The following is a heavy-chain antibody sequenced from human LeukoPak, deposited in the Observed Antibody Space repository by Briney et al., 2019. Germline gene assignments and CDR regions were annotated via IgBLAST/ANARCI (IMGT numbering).Heavy chain of an antibody. CDR2: IYYSGST. CDR1: GGSISSSSYY. J-gene: IGHJ4*02. Sequence: PSETLSLTCTVSGGSISSSSYYWGWIRQPPGKGLEWIGSIYYSGSTYYNPSLKSRVTISVDTSKNQFSLKLSSVTAADTAVYYCARKSGSYYEVDYWGQGTLVTVSS. CDR3: ARKSGSYYEVDY. D-gene: IGHD1-26*01. V-gene: IGHV4-39*07.